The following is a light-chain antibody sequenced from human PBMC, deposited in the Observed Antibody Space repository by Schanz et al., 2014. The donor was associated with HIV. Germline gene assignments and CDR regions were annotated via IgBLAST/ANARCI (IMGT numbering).Light chain of an antibody. V-gene: IGLV1-44*01. CDR1: RSTLERTP. J-gene: IGLJ3*02. CDR2: DNN. CDR3: SSYTTSRTWV. Sequence: QSLLTQPPSVSGPPGQSVTISCSGSRSTLERTPVDWYQHLPGTAPTLLIYDNNHRPSGVPDRFSGSKSGTSASLTISGLQAEDEADFYCSSYTTSRTWVFGGGTKLTVL.